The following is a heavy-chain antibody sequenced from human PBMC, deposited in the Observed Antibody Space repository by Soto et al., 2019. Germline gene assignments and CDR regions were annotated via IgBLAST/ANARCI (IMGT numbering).Heavy chain of an antibody. CDR3: ARARHYDFWSGYSKSLAFDY. Sequence: GGSLRFSCAASGFTVSSNYMSWVRQAPGKGLEWVSVIYSGGSTYYADSVKGRFTISRDNSKNTLYLQMNSLRAEDTAVYYCARARHYDFWSGYSKSLAFDYWGQGTLVTVSS. J-gene: IGHJ4*02. V-gene: IGHV3-53*01. CDR2: IYSGGST. D-gene: IGHD3-3*01. CDR1: GFTVSSNY.